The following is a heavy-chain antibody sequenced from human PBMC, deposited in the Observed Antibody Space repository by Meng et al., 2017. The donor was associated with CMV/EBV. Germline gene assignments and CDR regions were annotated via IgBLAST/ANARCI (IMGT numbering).Heavy chain of an antibody. CDR2: ISYDGSNK. CDR1: GFTFSSYA. J-gene: IGHJ4*02. Sequence: GGSLRLSCAASGFTFSSYAMHWVRQAPGKGLEWVAVISYDGSNKYYADSVKGRFTISRDNSKNTLYLQMNSLRAEDTAVYYCARALLIPEGDDDYWGQGTLVTVSS. V-gene: IGHV3-30*04. CDR3: ARALLIPEGDDDY. D-gene: IGHD2-21*02.